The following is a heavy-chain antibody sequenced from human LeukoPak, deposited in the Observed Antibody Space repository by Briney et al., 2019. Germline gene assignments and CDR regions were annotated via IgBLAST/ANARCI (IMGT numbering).Heavy chain of an antibody. V-gene: IGHV4-59*01. CDR2: IYYSGST. CDR1: GGSISSYY. Sequence: SETLSLTCTVSGGSISSYYWSWIRQPPGKGLEWIGYIYYSGSTNYNPSLKSRVTISVDTSKNQFSLKLSSVTAADTAVYYCARGGYSSSWYGYYFDYWGQGTLVTVSS. CDR3: ARGGYSSSWYGYYFDY. J-gene: IGHJ4*02. D-gene: IGHD6-13*01.